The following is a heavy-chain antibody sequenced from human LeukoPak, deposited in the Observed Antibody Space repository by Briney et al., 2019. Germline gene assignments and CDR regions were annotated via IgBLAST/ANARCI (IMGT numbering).Heavy chain of an antibody. Sequence: ASVKVSCKASGGTFSSYAISWVRRAPGQGLEWMGGIIPIFGTANYAQKFQGRVTITADESTSTAYMELSSLRSEDTAAYYCARDSKRSLGYCSGGSCYYGGYWGQGTLVTVSS. CDR2: IIPIFGTA. J-gene: IGHJ4*02. V-gene: IGHV1-69*01. CDR1: GGTFSSYA. D-gene: IGHD2-15*01. CDR3: ARDSKRSLGYCSGGSCYYGGY.